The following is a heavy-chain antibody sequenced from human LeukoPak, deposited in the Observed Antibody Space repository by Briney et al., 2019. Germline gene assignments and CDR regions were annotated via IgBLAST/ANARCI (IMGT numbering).Heavy chain of an antibody. J-gene: IGHJ4*02. Sequence: PGGSLRLSCAASGFTFSSYSMNWVRQAPGKGLEWVSSISSSSSYIYYTDSVKGRFTISRDNAKNSLYLQMNSLRAEDTAVYYCARDPIVLTHYWGQGTLVTVSS. CDR2: ISSSSSYI. CDR3: ARDPIVLTHY. CDR1: GFTFSSYS. V-gene: IGHV3-21*01. D-gene: IGHD2-8*01.